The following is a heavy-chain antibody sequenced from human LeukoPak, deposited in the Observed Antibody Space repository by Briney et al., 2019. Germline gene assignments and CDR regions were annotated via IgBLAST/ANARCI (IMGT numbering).Heavy chain of an antibody. CDR3: ARVNLRGSNYNWFDP. Sequence: SVKVSCKASGGTFSSYAISWVRQAPGKGLEWMGKITPVIETANYAQTLQGRVSIYADKSTTTVYMDLSGLRPDDTAVYYCARVNLRGSNYNWFDPWGQGTRVTVSS. D-gene: IGHD3-10*01. CDR1: GGTFSSYA. J-gene: IGHJ5*02. V-gene: IGHV1-69*04. CDR2: ITPVIETA.